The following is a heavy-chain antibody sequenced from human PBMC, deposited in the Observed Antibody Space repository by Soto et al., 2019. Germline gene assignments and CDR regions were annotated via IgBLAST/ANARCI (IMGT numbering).Heavy chain of an antibody. J-gene: IGHJ4*02. D-gene: IGHD3-10*01. CDR3: AILITMVLGVSGY. Sequence: GESLKISCKGSGYSFTSYWIGWVRQMPGKGLEWMGIIYPGDSDTRYSPSSQGQVTISADKSISTAYLQWSSLKASDTAMYYCAILITMVLGVSGYWGRGTLVTVSS. CDR1: GYSFTSYW. CDR2: IYPGDSDT. V-gene: IGHV5-51*01.